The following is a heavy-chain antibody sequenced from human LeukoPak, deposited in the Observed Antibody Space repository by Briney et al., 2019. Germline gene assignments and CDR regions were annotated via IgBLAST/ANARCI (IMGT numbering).Heavy chain of an antibody. CDR2: IRYDGSAD. D-gene: IGHD3-10*01. J-gene: IGHJ5*02. CDR3: ARDVWFGDYRWFDP. Sequence: GGSLRLSCAASGFTFSNDWMSWVRQPPGKGLEWVAVIRYDGSADSYADSVKGRFTISRDNSKNSLYLQMSSLRAEDTAVYFCARDVWFGDYRWFDPWGQRTLVIVSS. V-gene: IGHV3-33*08. CDR1: GFTFSNDW.